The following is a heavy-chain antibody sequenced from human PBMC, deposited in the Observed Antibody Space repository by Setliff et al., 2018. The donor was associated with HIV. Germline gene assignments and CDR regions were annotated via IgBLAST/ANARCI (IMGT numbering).Heavy chain of an antibody. CDR1: GYSFTNHY. D-gene: IGHD3-16*01. Sequence: ASVKVSCKPSGYSFTNHYMHWVRQAPGQGLEWMGVINPTGGSTRNTQKFQGRVTMTRDTSISTAYMELSRLRPDDTAVYYCVRIGRGAYYFDYWGQGSLVTVSS. J-gene: IGHJ4*02. V-gene: IGHV1-46*01. CDR2: INPTGGST. CDR3: VRIGRGAYYFDY.